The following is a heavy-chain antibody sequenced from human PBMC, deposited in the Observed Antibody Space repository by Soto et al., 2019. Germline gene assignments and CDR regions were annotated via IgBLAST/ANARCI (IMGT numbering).Heavy chain of an antibody. CDR3: AGSDYINTFDY. CDR1: GSSVSSGSYY. D-gene: IGHD3-22*01. Sequence: PSETLSLTCTVSGSSVSSGSYYWSWIRQPPGKGLEWIGYNYYSGSTNYNPTLKSRVTISIDTSKNQFSLKLSSVTAADTAMYYCAGSDYINTFDYWGQGTLVTVSS. CDR2: NYYSGST. J-gene: IGHJ4*02. V-gene: IGHV4-61*01.